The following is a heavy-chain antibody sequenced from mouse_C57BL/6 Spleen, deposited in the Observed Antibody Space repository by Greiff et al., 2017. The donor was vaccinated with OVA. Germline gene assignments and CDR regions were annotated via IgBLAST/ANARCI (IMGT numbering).Heavy chain of an antibody. D-gene: IGHD2-4*01. CDR1: GYTFTSYG. J-gene: IGHJ2*01. Sequence: QVQLKQSGAELARPGASVKLSCKASGYTFTSYGISWVKQRTGQGLEWIGEIYPRSGNTYYNEKFKGKATLTADKSSSTAYMELRSLTSEDSAVYFCARGRLTMITTFFDYWGQGTTLTVSS. V-gene: IGHV1-81*01. CDR3: ARGRLTMITTFFDY. CDR2: IYPRSGNT.